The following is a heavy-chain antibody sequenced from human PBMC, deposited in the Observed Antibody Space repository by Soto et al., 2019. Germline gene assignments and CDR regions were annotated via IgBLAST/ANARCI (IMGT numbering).Heavy chain of an antibody. CDR1: GGSISSYY. J-gene: IGHJ4*02. D-gene: IGHD4-17*01. Sequence: PSETLSLTCTVSGGSISSYYWSWIRQPPGKGLEWIGYIYYSGSTNYNPSLKSRVTISVDTSKNQFSLKLSSVTAADTAVYYCARYHDYGDYFDFWGQGTLVTVSS. CDR2: IYYSGST. V-gene: IGHV4-59*08. CDR3: ARYHDYGDYFDF.